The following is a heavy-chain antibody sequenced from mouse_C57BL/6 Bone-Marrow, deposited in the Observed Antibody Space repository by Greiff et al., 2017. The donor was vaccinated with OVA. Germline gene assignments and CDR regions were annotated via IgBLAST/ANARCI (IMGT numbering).Heavy chain of an antibody. D-gene: IGHD2-5*01. CDR3: ARYPSDSNYYAMDY. V-gene: IGHV1-52*01. CDR1: GYTFTSYW. CDR2: IDPSDSET. J-gene: IGHJ4*01. Sequence: QVQLKQPGAELVRPGSSVKLSCKASGYTFTSYWMHWVKQRPIQGLEWIGNIDPSDSETHYNQKFKDKATFTVDKSSSTAYMQLSSLTSEDSAVYYCARYPSDSNYYAMDYWGQGTSVTVSS.